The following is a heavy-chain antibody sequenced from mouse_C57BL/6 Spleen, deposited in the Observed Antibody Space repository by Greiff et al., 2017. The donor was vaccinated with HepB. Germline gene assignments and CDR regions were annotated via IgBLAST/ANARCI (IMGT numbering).Heavy chain of an antibody. CDR1: GYTFTDYY. CDR2: INPNNGGT. CDR3: ASWAGGDYGYLDF. D-gene: IGHD1-1*02. Sequence: EVQLQQSGPELVKPGASVKISCKASGYTFTDYYMNWVKQSHGKSLEWIGDINPNNGGTSYNQKFKGKATLTVDKSSSAAYMELRSLTSEDSAVYYCASWAGGDYGYLDFWGKRTTGTVSA. V-gene: IGHV1-26*01. J-gene: IGHJ1*03.